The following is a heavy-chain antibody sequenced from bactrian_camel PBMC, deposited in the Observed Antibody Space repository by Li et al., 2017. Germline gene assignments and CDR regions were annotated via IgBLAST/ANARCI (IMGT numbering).Heavy chain of an antibody. CDR1: GFTIDDSD. V-gene: IGHV3S55*01. CDR2: IFSEGAA. CDR3: ATSGMDWVLGFAH. J-gene: IGHJ4*01. D-gene: IGHD1*01. Sequence: HVQLVESGGGAVQAGGSLRLSCTASGFTIDDSDMSWYRQAPGKERELVSAIFSEGAADYADSVKGRFTISRDNAKNTVYQQMDSLKSEDTALYYCATSGMDWVLGFAHWGQGTQVTVS.